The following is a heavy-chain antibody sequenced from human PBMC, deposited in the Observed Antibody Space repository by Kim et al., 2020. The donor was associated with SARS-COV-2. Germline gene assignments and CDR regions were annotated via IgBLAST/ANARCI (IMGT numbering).Heavy chain of an antibody. CDR3: ARDPWSRLRGLIYSYYGMDV. J-gene: IGHJ6*02. V-gene: IGHV3-30-3*01. Sequence: GGSLRLSCAASGFTFSSCAMHWVRQAPGKGLEWVAVISYDGSNKYYADSVKGRFTISRDNSKNTLYLQMNSLRAEDTALHYCARDPWSRLRGLIYSYYGMDVWGQGTTVNVSS. CDR1: GFTFSSCA. D-gene: IGHD3-10*01. CDR2: ISYDGSNK.